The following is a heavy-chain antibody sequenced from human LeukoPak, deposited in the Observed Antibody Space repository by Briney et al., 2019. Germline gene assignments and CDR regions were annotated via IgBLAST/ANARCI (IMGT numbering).Heavy chain of an antibody. CDR2: ISYDGSNK. D-gene: IGHD3-3*01. CDR3: ARVALEWLFRYYFDY. Sequence: GGSLRLSCAASGFTFSTYWMNWVRQAPGKGLEWVAVISYDGSNKYYADSVKGRFTISRDNSKNTLYLQMNSLRAEDTAVYYCARVALEWLFRYYFDYWGQGTLVTVSS. J-gene: IGHJ4*02. CDR1: GFTFSTYW. V-gene: IGHV3-30-3*01.